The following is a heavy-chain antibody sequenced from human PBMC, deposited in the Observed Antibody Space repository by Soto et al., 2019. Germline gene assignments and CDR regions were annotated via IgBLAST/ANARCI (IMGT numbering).Heavy chain of an antibody. CDR2: INHSGST. CDR3: ARASYDILTRYYYGMDV. V-gene: IGHV4-34*01. J-gene: IGHJ6*02. CDR1: GGSFSGYY. Sequence: QVQLQQWGAGLLKPSETLSLTCAVYGGSFSGYYWSWIRQPPGKGLEWIGEINHSGSTNYNPSLTSRVTISVDTSKNQFSLKLSSVTAADTAVYYCARASYDILTRYYYGMDVWGQGTTVTVSS. D-gene: IGHD3-9*01.